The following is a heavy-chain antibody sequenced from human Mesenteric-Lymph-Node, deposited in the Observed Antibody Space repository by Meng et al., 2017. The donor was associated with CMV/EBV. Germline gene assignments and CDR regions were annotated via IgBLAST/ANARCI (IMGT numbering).Heavy chain of an antibody. J-gene: IGHJ4*02. CDR2: IIPIFGTA. D-gene: IGHD3-16*01. Sequence: SVKVSCKASGGTFSSYAISWVRQAPGQGLEWMGGIIPIFGTANYAQKFQGRVTITTDESTSTAYMELSSLRSEDTAVYYCARGLETNLGFDYWGQGTLVTVSS. CDR1: GGTFSSYA. CDR3: ARGLETNLGFDY. V-gene: IGHV1-69*05.